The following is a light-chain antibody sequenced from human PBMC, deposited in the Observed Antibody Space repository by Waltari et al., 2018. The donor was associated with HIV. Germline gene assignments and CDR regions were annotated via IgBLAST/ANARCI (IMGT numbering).Light chain of an antibody. J-gene: IGKJ1*01. CDR3: QHYNTYPWT. CDR2: KAS. V-gene: IGKV1-5*03. CDR1: QSISSW. Sequence: VGDRVTITCRASQSISSWLAWYQQKPGKAPKLLIYKASSLETGVPSRFSGSGSGTEFTLTISSLQPDDCATYYCQHYNTYPWTFGQGTKVEIK.